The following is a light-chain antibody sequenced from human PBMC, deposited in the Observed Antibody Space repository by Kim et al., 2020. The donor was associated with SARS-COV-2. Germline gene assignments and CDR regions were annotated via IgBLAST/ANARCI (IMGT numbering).Light chain of an antibody. CDR2: YDS. V-gene: IGLV3-21*04. CDR1: NIGSKR. J-gene: IGLJ1*01. CDR3: QVWDSSSDHYV. Sequence: PGQTASITWWGNNIGSKRVHWYQQKPGRAPVLVIYYDSDRPSGIPERFSGSNSGNTATLTISRVEAGDEADYYCQVWDSSSDHYVFGTGTKVTVL.